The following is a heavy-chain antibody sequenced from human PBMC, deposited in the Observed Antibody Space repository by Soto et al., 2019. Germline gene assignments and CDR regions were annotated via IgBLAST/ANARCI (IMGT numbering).Heavy chain of an antibody. CDR2: ISSNGRSK. V-gene: IGHV3-64D*06. CDR1: GFSFSSYT. D-gene: IGHD3-3*02. CDR3: VKDGSIFGYNALDI. J-gene: IGHJ3*02. Sequence: GGSLRLSGSAAGFSFSSYTMYWVRQAPGKGLKYVSAISSNGRSKYEGDSVKGRFTISRDNSKNALYLQMSSLRPEDTAVYYCVKDGSIFGYNALDIWGRGTMVTVSS.